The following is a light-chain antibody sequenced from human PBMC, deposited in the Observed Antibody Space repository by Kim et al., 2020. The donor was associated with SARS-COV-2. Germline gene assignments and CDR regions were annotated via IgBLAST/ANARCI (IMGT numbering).Light chain of an antibody. CDR2: AAS. CDR3: QQSYSTPPEKYA. V-gene: IGKV1-39*01. CDR1: QSISSY. Sequence: DIQMTQSPSSLSASVGDRVTITCRASQSISSYLNWYQQKPGKAPKLLIYAASSLQSGVPSRFSGSGSGTDFTLTISSLQPEDFATYYCQQSYSTPPEKYAFGQGTKLEI. J-gene: IGKJ2*01.